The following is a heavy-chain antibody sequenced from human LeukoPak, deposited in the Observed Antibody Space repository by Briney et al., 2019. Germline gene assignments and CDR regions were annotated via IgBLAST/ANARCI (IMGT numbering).Heavy chain of an antibody. CDR1: GGTFSSYA. J-gene: IGHJ6*02. CDR3: ARAGGSYSHYYGMDV. D-gene: IGHD1-26*01. Sequence: GASVKVPCKASGGTFSSYAISWVRQAPGQGLEWMGGIIPIFGTANYAQKFQGRVTITADESTSTAYMELSSLRSEDTAVYYCARAGGSYSHYYGMDVWGQGTTVTVSS. V-gene: IGHV1-69*13. CDR2: IIPIFGTA.